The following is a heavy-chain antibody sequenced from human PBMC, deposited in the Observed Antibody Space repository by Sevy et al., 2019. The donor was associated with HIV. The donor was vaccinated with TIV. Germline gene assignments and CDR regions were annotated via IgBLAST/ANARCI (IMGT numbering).Heavy chain of an antibody. Sequence: GGSLRLSCEASGFTFSDYHMTWIRQAPGKGLEWVAYISSRGNTEHYADSVKGRFTISRDNVKNSLYLQMDSLRGEDTAVYYCAREADYYFDSWGQGSLVTVSS. CDR1: GFTFSDYH. V-gene: IGHV3-11*01. CDR2: ISSRGNTE. J-gene: IGHJ4*02. D-gene: IGHD2-21*02. CDR3: AREADYYFDS.